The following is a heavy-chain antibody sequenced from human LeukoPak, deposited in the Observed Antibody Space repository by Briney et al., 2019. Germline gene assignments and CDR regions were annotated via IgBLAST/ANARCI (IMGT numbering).Heavy chain of an antibody. CDR3: ARRMISSSWYGNYYYYYYMDV. J-gene: IGHJ6*03. V-gene: IGHV3-30*03. D-gene: IGHD6-13*01. CDR2: ISYDGSNK. CDR1: GFTFSNYG. Sequence: PGRSLRLSCAASGFTFSNYGMLWVRQAPGKGLEWVAVISYDGSNKYYADSVKGRFTIYRDNSKNTLYLQMNSLRAEDTAVYYCARRMISSSWYGNYYYYYYMDVWGKGTTVTVSS.